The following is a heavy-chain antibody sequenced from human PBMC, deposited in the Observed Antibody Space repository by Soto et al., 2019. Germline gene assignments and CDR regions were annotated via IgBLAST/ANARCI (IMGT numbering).Heavy chain of an antibody. CDR1: GGSVSSGSYY. CDR3: ASVTRTCISTSCYRYYYGMDV. Sequence: QVQLQESGPGLVKPSETLSLTCTVSGGSVSSGSYYWSWIRQPPGKGLEWIGYIYYSGSTNYNPSIKSRVTISVDTSKNQFSLKLSSVTAADTAVYYCASVTRTCISTSCYRYYYGMDVWGQGTTVTVSS. V-gene: IGHV4-61*01. CDR2: IYYSGST. J-gene: IGHJ6*02. D-gene: IGHD2-2*02.